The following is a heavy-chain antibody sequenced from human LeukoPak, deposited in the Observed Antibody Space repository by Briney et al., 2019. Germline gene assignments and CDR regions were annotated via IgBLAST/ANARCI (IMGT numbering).Heavy chain of an antibody. D-gene: IGHD6-25*01. V-gene: IGHV3-21*01. CDR1: GFTFSSYA. J-gene: IGHJ4*02. Sequence: GGSLRLSCAASGFTFSSYAMNWVRQAPGKGLEWVSSISSSSSYIYYADSVKGRFTISRDNAKNSLYLQMNSLRAEDTAVYYCARDWAAAAGYWGQGTPVTVSS. CDR3: ARDWAAAAGY. CDR2: ISSSSSYI.